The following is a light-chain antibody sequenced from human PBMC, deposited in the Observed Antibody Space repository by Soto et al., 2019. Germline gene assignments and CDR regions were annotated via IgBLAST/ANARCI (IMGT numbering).Light chain of an antibody. V-gene: IGKV3-15*01. CDR1: QSVSSN. Sequence: EIVMTQSPATLSVSPGERATLSCRASQSVSSNLAWYQQKPGQAPRLLIYGASTRATGIPARFSCSGSGTEFTLTISSLQSEDFAVYYCQQYNNWPPWTFGQGTKVAIK. J-gene: IGKJ1*01. CDR2: GAS. CDR3: QQYNNWPPWT.